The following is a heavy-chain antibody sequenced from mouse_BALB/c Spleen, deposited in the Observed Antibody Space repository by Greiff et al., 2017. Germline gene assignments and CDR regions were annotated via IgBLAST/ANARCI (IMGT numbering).Heavy chain of an antibody. D-gene: IGHD2-14*01. CDR3: ARSGYRYDVVYYAMDY. CDR2: INPSSGYT. J-gene: IGHJ4*01. V-gene: IGHV1-4*02. CDR1: GYTFTSYT. Sequence: QLQLKQSAAELARPGASVKMSCKASGYTFTSYTMHWVKQRPGQGLEWIGYINPSSGYTEYNQKFKDKTTLTADKSSSTAYMQLSSLTSEDSAVYYCARSGYRYDVVYYAMDYWGQGTSVTVSA.